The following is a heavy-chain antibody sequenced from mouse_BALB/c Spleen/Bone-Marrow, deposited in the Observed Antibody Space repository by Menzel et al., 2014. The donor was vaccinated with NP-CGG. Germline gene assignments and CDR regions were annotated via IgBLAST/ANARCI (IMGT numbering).Heavy chain of an antibody. D-gene: IGHD2-1*01. CDR1: GYAFTSYN. J-gene: IGHJ3*01. Sequence: LVESGPELVKPGASVKVSCKASGYAFTSYNMYWVKQSHGKSLEWIGHIDPFNGGTSYNQKFKGKATLTVDKSASTAYVHLNSLTSEDSAVYYCAREDYGKGFAYWGQGTLVTVSA. CDR2: IDPFNGGT. V-gene: IGHV1S135*01. CDR3: AREDYGKGFAY.